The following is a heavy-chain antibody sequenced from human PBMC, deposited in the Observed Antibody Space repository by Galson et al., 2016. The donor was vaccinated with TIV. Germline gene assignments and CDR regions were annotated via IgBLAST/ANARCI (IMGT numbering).Heavy chain of an antibody. CDR2: MNPNSGDT. J-gene: IGHJ4*02. CDR3: ARSGDYGDY. Sequence: SVKVSCKASGYTFTSYDINWVRQATGQGLEWMGWMNPNSGDTGYAQKFRGRVTMTRNTSVRTAYMELSSLRSEDAAVYYCARSGDYGDYWGQGTLVTVSS. V-gene: IGHV1-8*02. CDR1: GYTFTSYD. D-gene: IGHD4-17*01.